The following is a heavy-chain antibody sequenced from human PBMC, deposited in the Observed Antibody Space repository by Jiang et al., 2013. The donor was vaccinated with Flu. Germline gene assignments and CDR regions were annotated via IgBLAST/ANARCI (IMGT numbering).Heavy chain of an antibody. CDR2: IYYSGST. Sequence: GLVKPSGTLSLTCAVPGGSISSSNWWSWVRQPPGKGLEWIGYIYYSGSTNYNPSLKSRVTISVDTSKNQFSLKLSSVTAADTAVYYCARARVSGSYWIDPWGQGTLVTVSS. CDR3: ARARVSGSYWIDP. CDR1: GGSISSSNW. V-gene: IGHV4-4*02. J-gene: IGHJ5*02. D-gene: IGHD1-26*01.